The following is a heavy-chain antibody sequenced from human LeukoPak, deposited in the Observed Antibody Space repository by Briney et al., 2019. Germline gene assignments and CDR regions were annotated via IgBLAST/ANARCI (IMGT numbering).Heavy chain of an antibody. J-gene: IGHJ4*02. V-gene: IGHV1-18*01. D-gene: IGHD2-15*01. CDR2: ISAYNGNT. CDR3: ARERVDCSGGSCPYYFDY. CDR1: GYTFTSYG. Sequence: GASVKVSCKASGYTFTSYGISWVRQAPGQGLEWMGWISAYNGNTNYAQKLQGSVTMTTDTSTSTAYMELRSLRSDDTAVYYCARERVDCSGGSCPYYFDYWGQGTLVTVSS.